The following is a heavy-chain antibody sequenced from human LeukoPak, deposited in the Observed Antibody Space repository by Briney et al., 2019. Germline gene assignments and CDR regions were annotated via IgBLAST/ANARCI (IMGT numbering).Heavy chain of an antibody. CDR1: GFIFSNAW. V-gene: IGHV3-15*01. J-gene: IGHJ4*02. CDR3: ARQQLVLDY. CDR2: IKSKTDGGTT. Sequence: GGSLRLSCAASGFIFSNAWMSWVRQAPGKGLEWVGHIKSKTDGGTTDYAAPVKGRFTFSRDDSKNTLYLQMDSLKTGDTAVYYCARQQLVLDYWGQGTLVTVSS. D-gene: IGHD6-13*01.